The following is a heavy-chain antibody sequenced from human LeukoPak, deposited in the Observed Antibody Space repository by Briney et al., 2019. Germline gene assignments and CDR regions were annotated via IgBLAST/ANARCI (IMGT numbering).Heavy chain of an antibody. CDR1: GYSFTSYW. CDR2: VYPGDSDT. D-gene: IGHD3-10*01. J-gene: IGHJ4*02. CDR3: ATRDGSGSYYNPDYFDY. Sequence: GESLKISYKGSGYSFTSYWIGWVRQMLGKGLEWMGIVYPGDSDTRYRPSFQSQVTTSADKSISTAYVQWSSLKASDTAMYYCATRDGSGSYYNPDYFDYWGQGTLVTVSS. V-gene: IGHV5-51*01.